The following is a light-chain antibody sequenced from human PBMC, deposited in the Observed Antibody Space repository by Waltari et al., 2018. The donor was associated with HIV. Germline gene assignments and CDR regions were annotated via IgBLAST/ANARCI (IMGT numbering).Light chain of an antibody. V-gene: IGLV2-8*01. CDR1: SSDIGGYNY. CDR2: EVT. Sequence: QSTLTQPPSVSGSPGQSVTISCTGTSSDIGGYNYVSWYQQHPGKAPKLIMTEVTKRPSGVPDRFSGSKSGNPASLTVSGLQADDEALYYCSSFAPTNKFYVLFGGGTTLTVL. J-gene: IGLJ2*01. CDR3: SSFAPTNKFYVL.